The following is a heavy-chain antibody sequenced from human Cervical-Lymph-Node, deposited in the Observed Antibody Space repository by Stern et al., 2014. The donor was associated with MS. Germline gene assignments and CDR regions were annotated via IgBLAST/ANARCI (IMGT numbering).Heavy chain of an antibody. J-gene: IGHJ4*02. CDR2: INGGPGTT. V-gene: IGHV1-3*01. CDR3: ARQPDYSDFLDF. Sequence: MQLVQSGAEVKKPGASMTISCKTSGYNFIDHAIHWVRQAPGQRLEGMGWINGGPGTTKYSQKFQGRVSFTRDKAASAAYMDLSSLSPDDTAVYYCARQPDYSDFLDFWGQGTLVTVSS. D-gene: IGHD4-11*01. CDR1: GYNFIDHA.